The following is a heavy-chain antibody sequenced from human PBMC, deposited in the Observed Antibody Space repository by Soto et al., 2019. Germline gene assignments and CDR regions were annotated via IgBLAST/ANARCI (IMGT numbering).Heavy chain of an antibody. CDR3: AHVYDIWNEKRDYWFDP. CDR2: VYWDDAK. CDR1: GFSLSTSGVG. D-gene: IGHD3-3*01. V-gene: IGHV2-5*02. Sequence: QITLKESGPTLVKPTQTLTLTCTFSGFSLSTSGVGVGWIRQPPGKALEWLALVYWDDAKRYSPSLKSRLTIAKDTSKNQVVLTMTNMDPVDTATYYCAHVYDIWNEKRDYWFDPWGQGTLVTVSS. J-gene: IGHJ5*02.